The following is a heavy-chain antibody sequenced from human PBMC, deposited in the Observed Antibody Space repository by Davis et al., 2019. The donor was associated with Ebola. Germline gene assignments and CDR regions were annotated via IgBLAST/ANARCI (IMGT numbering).Heavy chain of an antibody. CDR1: GFTFSSYG. CDR3: ARDVTMVQGVIAS. V-gene: IGHV3-33*01. Sequence: GGSLRLSCAASGFTFSSYGMHWVRQAPGKGLEWVAVIWYDGSNKYYADSVKGRFTISRDNSKNTLYLQMNSLRAEDTAVYYCARDVTMVQGVIASWGQGTLVTVSS. CDR2: IWYDGSNK. J-gene: IGHJ5*02. D-gene: IGHD3-10*01.